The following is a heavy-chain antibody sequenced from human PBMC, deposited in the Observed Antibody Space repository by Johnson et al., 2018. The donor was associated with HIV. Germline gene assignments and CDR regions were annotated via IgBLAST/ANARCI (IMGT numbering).Heavy chain of an antibody. CDR3: ARGGEKGAFDI. CDR2: IRNKANSYTT. D-gene: IGHD7-27*01. CDR1: AFSFNSYW. V-gene: IGHV3-72*01. J-gene: IGHJ3*02. Sequence: VQLVESGGGLVQPGGSLRLSCAASAFSFNSYWMSWVRQAPGKGLEWVGRIRNKANSYTTEYAASVKGRFTILRDDSKNSLYLQMNSLKTEDTAVYYCARGGEKGAFDIWGQGTMVTVSS.